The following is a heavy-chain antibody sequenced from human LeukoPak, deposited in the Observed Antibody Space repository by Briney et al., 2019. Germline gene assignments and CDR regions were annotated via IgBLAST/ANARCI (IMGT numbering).Heavy chain of an antibody. Sequence: GGSLRLSCAASGFTFSSYAMSWVRQAPGKGPEWVSAISGSGGSTYYADSVKGRFTISRDNSKNTLYLQMNSLRAEDTAVYYCATSTSYCSGGSCYDYWGQGTLVTVSS. CDR2: ISGSGGST. CDR3: ATSTSYCSGGSCYDY. J-gene: IGHJ4*02. D-gene: IGHD2-15*01. CDR1: GFTFSSYA. V-gene: IGHV3-23*01.